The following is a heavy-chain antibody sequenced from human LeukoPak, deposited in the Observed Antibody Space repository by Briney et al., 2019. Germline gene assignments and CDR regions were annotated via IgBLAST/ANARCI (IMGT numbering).Heavy chain of an antibody. CDR3: LYSYGDYVWIDY. CDR2: IRYDGSNK. V-gene: IGHV3-30*02. CDR1: GFTFSSYG. D-gene: IGHD4-17*01. J-gene: IGHJ4*02. Sequence: PGGSLRLSCAASGFTFSSYGMHWVRQAPGKGLEWVAFIRYDGSNKYYADSVKGRFTISRDNSKNTLYLQMNSLKTEDTAVYYCLYSYGDYVWIDYWGQGTLVTVSS.